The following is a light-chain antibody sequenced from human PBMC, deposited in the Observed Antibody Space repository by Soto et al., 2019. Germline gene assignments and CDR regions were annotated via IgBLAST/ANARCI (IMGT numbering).Light chain of an antibody. J-gene: IGLJ2*01. Sequence: QSALTQPASVSGSPGQSITISCTGTSSDVGGYNYVSWYQQHAGKAPKLMIYEVSNRPSGVSNRFSGSKSGNTASLTISGLQAEDEADYYCSSYTSISTVVFGGGTKLTVL. CDR3: SSYTSISTVV. CDR1: SSDVGGYNY. CDR2: EVS. V-gene: IGLV2-14*01.